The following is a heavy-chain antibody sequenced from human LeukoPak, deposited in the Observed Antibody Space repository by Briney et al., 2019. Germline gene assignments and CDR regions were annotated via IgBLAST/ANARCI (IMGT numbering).Heavy chain of an antibody. CDR3: ARDLSGYDSRSFDY. D-gene: IGHD5-12*01. CDR2: IIPIFGTA. V-gene: IGHV1-69*13. J-gene: IGHJ4*02. Sequence: SVKVSYKASGGTFSSYAISWVRQAPGQGLEWMGGIIPIFGTANYAQKFQGRVTITADESTSTAYMELSSLRSEDTAVYYCARDLSGYDSRSFDYWGQGTLVTASS. CDR1: GGTFSSYA.